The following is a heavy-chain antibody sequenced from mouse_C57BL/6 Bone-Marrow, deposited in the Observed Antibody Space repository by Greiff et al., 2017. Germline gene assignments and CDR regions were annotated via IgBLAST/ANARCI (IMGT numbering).Heavy chain of an antibody. CDR3: ATHWEFAY. CDR2: IDPSDSYT. D-gene: IGHD4-1*01. J-gene: IGHJ3*01. CDR1: GYTFTSYW. V-gene: IGHV1-69*01. Sequence: VQLQQPGAELVMPGASVKLSCKASGYTFTSYWMHWVKQRPGQGLEWIGEIDPSDSYTNYNQKFKGKSTLTVDKSSSTAYMQLSSLTSEDSAVYYCATHWEFAYWGQGTLVTVSA.